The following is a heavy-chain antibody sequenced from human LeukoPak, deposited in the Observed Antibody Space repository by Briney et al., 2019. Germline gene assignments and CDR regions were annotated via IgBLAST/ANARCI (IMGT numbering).Heavy chain of an antibody. D-gene: IGHD3/OR15-3a*01. Sequence: PGGSLRLSCAASGFTFSSYAMSWVRQAPGKGLEWVSGISWNSGSIGYADSVKGRFTISRDNAKNSLYLQMNSLRAEDTALYYCAKDTRTGYYNPLFDYWGQGTLVTVSS. CDR3: AKDTRTGYYNPLFDY. V-gene: IGHV3-9*01. J-gene: IGHJ4*02. CDR1: GFTFSSYA. CDR2: ISWNSGSI.